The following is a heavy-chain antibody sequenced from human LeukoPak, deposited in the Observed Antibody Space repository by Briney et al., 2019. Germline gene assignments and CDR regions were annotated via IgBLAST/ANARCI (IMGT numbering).Heavy chain of an antibody. CDR3: AKDRRPDYYYYYYMDV. V-gene: IGHV3-30*18. D-gene: IGHD1-14*01. Sequence: PGGSLRLSCAASGFTFSSYGMHWVRQAPGKGLEWVAVISYDGSNKYYADSVRGRFTISRDNSKNTLYLQMNSLRAEDTAVYYCAKDRRPDYYYYYYMDVWGKGTTVTISS. CDR2: ISYDGSNK. J-gene: IGHJ6*03. CDR1: GFTFSSYG.